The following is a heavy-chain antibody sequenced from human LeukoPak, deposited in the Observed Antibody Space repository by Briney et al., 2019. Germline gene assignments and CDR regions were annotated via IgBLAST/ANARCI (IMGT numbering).Heavy chain of an antibody. CDR3: ASGRAMRGNADLYYFDY. CDR1: GGSISSGGYY. CDR2: NYYSGST. V-gene: IGHV4-31*03. D-gene: IGHD2-2*01. J-gene: IGHJ4*02. Sequence: SETLSLTCTVSGGSISSGGYYWGWGRQHPGRGVGWFGYNYYSGSTYYNPSLKRRVTISVDTSKHQFSLKLSAVTAADTAVYYCASGRAMRGNADLYYFDYWGQGTLVTVSS.